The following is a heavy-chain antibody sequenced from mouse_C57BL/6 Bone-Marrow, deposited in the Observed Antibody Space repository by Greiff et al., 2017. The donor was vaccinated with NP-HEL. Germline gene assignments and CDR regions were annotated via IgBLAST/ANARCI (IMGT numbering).Heavy chain of an antibody. CDR1: GFTFSSYA. CDR2: ISSGGDYI. CDR3: TRERVTTDWYFDV. J-gene: IGHJ1*03. Sequence: EVKLVESGEGLVKPGGSLKLSCAASGFTFSSYAMSWVRQTPEKRLEWVAYISSGGDYIYYADTVKGRFTISRDNARNTLYLQMSSLKSEDTAMYYCTRERVTTDWYFDVWGTGTTVTVSS. D-gene: IGHD2-2*01. V-gene: IGHV5-9-1*02.